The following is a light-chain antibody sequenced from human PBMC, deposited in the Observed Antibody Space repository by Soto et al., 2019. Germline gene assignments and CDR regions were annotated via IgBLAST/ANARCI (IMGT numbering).Light chain of an antibody. CDR1: SSDVGGYNY. J-gene: IGLJ2*01. CDR2: EVS. V-gene: IGLV2-14*01. Sequence: QSALTQPASVSGSRGQSITISCIGSSSDVGGYNYVSWYQHHPGRVPKPMIFEVSDRPSGVSSRFSGSKSGNTAYLTISGLQAEDEADYYCSSFSSTSTIVFGGGTKITVL. CDR3: SSFSSTSTIV.